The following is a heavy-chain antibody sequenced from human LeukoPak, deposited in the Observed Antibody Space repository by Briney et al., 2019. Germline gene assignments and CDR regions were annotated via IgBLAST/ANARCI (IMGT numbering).Heavy chain of an antibody. CDR3: ARDERRRYYDSSGYSHLDDY. J-gene: IGHJ4*02. Sequence: GASVKVSCKASGYTFTGYYMHWVRQAPGQGLEWMGWINPNSDGTSYAQKFQGRVTMTGDTSISTAYMELSRLRSDDTAVYYCARDERRRYYDSSGYSHLDDYWGQGTLVTVSS. D-gene: IGHD3-22*01. CDR1: GYTFTGYY. V-gene: IGHV1-2*02. CDR2: INPNSDGT.